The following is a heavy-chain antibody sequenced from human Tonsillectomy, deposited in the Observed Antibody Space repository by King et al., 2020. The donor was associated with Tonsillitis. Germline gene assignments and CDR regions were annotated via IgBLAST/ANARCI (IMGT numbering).Heavy chain of an antibody. Sequence: PLQESGPGLVKPSETLSLTCSVSGGSINNNIFYWGWIRQPPGKGLEWIGNIHYSGGAYYSPSLKHRVTMSVDTSKNQFSLKLASVSAADTAVYYCARRYYYDNTGYCFDAWGRGILVIVSS. D-gene: IGHD3-22*01. J-gene: IGHJ4*02. CDR1: GGSINNNIFY. V-gene: IGHV4-39*01. CDR3: ARRYYYDNTGYCFDA. CDR2: IHYSGGA.